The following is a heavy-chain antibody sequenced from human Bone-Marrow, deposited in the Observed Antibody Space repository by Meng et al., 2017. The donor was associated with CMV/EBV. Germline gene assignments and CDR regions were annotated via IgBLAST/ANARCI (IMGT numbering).Heavy chain of an antibody. J-gene: IGHJ5*02. CDR3: ARWLIAAAGTGWFDP. V-gene: IGHV4-59*01. CDR1: GGSISSYY. D-gene: IGHD6-13*01. CDR2: IYYSGST. Sequence: SETLSLTCTVSGGSISSYYWSWIRQPPGKGLEWIGYIYYSGSTNYNPSLKSRVTISVDTSKNQFSLKLSSVTAADTAVYYCARWLIAAAGTGWFDPWGQGTLVTGSS.